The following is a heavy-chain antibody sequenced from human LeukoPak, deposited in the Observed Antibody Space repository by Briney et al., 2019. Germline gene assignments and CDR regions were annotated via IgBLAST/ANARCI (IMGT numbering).Heavy chain of an antibody. CDR1: GYTLTELS. CDR3: ATTRLYYDSSGYYLNY. D-gene: IGHD3-22*01. Sequence: ASVKVSCKVSGYTLTELSMHWVRQAPGKGVERMGGFDPEDGETIYAQKFQGRVTMTEDTSTDTAYMELSSLRSEDTAVYYCATTRLYYDSSGYYLNYWGQGTLVTVSS. J-gene: IGHJ4*02. CDR2: FDPEDGET. V-gene: IGHV1-24*01.